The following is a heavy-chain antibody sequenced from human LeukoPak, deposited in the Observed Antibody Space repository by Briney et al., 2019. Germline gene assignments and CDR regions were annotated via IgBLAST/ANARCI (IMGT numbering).Heavy chain of an antibody. D-gene: IGHD2-15*01. CDR1: GGSFSGYY. V-gene: IGHV4-34*01. CDR3: ARGLGVAGHYYYGMDV. J-gene: IGHJ6*04. Sequence: KPSETLSLTCADYGGSFSGYYWSWIRQPPGKGLEWIGEINHSGSTNYNPSLKSRVTISVDTSKNQFSLKLSSVTAADTAVYYCARGLGVAGHYYYGMDVWGKGTTVTVSS. CDR2: INHSGST.